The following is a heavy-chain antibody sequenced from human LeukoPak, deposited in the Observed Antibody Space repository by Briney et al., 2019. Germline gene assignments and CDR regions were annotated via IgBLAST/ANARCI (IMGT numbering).Heavy chain of an antibody. Sequence: ASVKVSCKASGYTFTSYGISWVRQAPGQGLEWMGRISAYNGNTNYAQKLQGRVTMTTDTSTSTAYMELRSLRSDDTAVYYCARSYNYYDSSGPFGYWGQGTLVTVSS. CDR3: ARSYNYYDSSGPFGY. D-gene: IGHD3-22*01. V-gene: IGHV1-18*01. CDR1: GYTFTSYG. CDR2: ISAYNGNT. J-gene: IGHJ4*02.